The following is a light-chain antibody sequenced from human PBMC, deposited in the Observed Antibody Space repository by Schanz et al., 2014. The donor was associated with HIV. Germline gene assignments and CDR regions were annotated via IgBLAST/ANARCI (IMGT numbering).Light chain of an antibody. J-gene: IGLJ3*02. CDR1: SNDVGGYNY. CDR3: AAWDDSLSGWV. V-gene: IGLV2-14*03. Sequence: QSALTQPASVSGSPGQSITISCTGTSNDVGGYNYVSWYQQHSDKAPKLMIYDVSNRPSGVPDRFSGSKSGTSASLAISGLRSEDEADYYCAAWDDSLSGWVFGGGTKLTVL. CDR2: DVS.